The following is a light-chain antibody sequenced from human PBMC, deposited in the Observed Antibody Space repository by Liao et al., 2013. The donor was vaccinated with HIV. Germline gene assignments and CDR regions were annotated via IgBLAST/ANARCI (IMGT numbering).Light chain of an antibody. J-gene: IGLJ1*01. Sequence: SYELTQPPSVSVAPGKTARITCGGNNIGSKSVHWYQHKPGQAPVLVIYNDSDRPSGIPERFSGSNSGNTATLTISRVEAGDEADYYCQVWDSSSDHLYVFGSGTKVTVL. CDR3: QVWDSSSDHLYV. CDR1: NIGSKS. V-gene: IGLV3-21*01. CDR2: NDS.